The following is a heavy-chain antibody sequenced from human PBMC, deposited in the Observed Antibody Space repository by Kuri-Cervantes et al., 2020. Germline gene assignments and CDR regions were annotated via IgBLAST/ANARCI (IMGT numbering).Heavy chain of an antibody. Sequence: ASVKVSCKASGYTFTSYYMHWVRQAPGQGLEWMVLIPPRGGSTNYAQKFQGRVTMTRDTSISTAYMELSRLRSDDTAVYYCARRRGGLPLDYWGQGTLVTVSS. CDR1: GYTFTSYY. J-gene: IGHJ4*02. CDR2: IPPRGGST. CDR3: ARRRGGLPLDY. D-gene: IGHD1-26*01. V-gene: IGHV1-2*06.